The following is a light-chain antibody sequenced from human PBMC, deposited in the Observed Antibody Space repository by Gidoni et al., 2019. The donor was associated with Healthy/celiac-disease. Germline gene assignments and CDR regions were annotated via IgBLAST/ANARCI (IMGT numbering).Light chain of an antibody. J-gene: IGKJ5*01. CDR2: DAS. V-gene: IGKV3-11*01. CDR1: QSVSSY. Sequence: EIVLTQSPATLSLSPGERATLSCRASQSVSSYLAWYQQKPGQAPRLLIYDASNRATGIPARFSGSGSGTDFTLTISSLEPEDFAVYYCQQRSNWITCGQXTRLEIK. CDR3: QQRSNWIT.